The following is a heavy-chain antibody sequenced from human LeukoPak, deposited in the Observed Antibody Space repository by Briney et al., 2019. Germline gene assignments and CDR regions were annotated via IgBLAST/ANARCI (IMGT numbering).Heavy chain of an antibody. D-gene: IGHD1-26*01. CDR1: GFAFSTYA. V-gene: IGHV3-30-3*01. J-gene: IGHJ4*02. Sequence: PGRSLRLSCAASGFAFSTYAIHRVRQAPGKGLEWVAVISYDGSNKYYADSVKGRYTISRDNSKNTLYLQMNSLRAEDTAVYYCARGLYSGSYQRTYYFDYWGQGTLVTVSS. CDR2: ISYDGSNK. CDR3: ARGLYSGSYQRTYYFDY.